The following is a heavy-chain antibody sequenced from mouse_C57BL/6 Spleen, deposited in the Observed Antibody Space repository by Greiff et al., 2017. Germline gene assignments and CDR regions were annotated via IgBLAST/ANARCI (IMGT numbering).Heavy chain of an antibody. D-gene: IGHD2-3*01. V-gene: IGHV1-52*01. Sequence: QVQLQQPGAELVRPGSSVKLSCKASGYTFTSYWMHWVKQRPIQGLEWIGNIDPSDSETHYNQKFKDKATLTVDKSSSTAYMQLSSLTSEDSAVYYCARDDGYTLFAYGGQGTLVTVSA. J-gene: IGHJ3*01. CDR1: GYTFTSYW. CDR2: IDPSDSET. CDR3: ARDDGYTLFAY.